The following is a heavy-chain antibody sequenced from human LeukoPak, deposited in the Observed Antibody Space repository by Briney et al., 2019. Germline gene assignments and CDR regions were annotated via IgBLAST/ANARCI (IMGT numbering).Heavy chain of an antibody. CDR1: GGSLSGYY. CDR2: INHSGST. Sequence: SETLSLTCAVYGGSLSGYYWSWVRQPPGEGLDWIGEINHSGSTNYNPSLKSRVTISIDTSKNQFSLKLTSVTAADTAVYYCARLLPATGMAADVWGQGTTVTVSS. CDR3: ARLLPATGMAADV. D-gene: IGHD2-2*01. J-gene: IGHJ6*02. V-gene: IGHV4-34*01.